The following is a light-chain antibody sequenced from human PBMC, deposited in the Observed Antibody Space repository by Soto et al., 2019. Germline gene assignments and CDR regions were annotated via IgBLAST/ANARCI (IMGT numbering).Light chain of an antibody. CDR3: LQHNSYPWT. V-gene: IGKV1-17*01. J-gene: IGKJ1*01. Sequence: DIQMTQSPSSLSASVGDRVTITCRASQGIRSDLGRFQQKPGKAPKRLIYAASSLQSGVPSRFSGSGSGTEFTLTISSLQPEDFATYYCLQHNSYPWTFGQGTKVEIK. CDR2: AAS. CDR1: QGIRSD.